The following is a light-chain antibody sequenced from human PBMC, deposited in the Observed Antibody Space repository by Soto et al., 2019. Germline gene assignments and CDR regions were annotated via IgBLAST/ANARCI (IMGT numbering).Light chain of an antibody. CDR3: QQANSFPPT. V-gene: IGKV1-12*01. J-gene: IGKJ4*01. CDR1: QGIASW. Sequence: DIQLAQSPSSVSASVGDRVTITCRASQGIASWLAWYQQKPGKAPKLLNDAATSLQSGVPSRFSGSGSGEDSTITISSLQPEDFASYHCQQANSFPPTFGGGTKVEIQ. CDR2: AAT.